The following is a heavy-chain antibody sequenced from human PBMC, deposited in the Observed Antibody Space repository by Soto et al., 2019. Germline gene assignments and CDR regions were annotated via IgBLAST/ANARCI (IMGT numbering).Heavy chain of an antibody. Sequence: QVPLVQSGAEVKKPGASVKISCKASGYTFTSHAIHWVRQAPGQRLEWMGWINPGNGQAEYSQKFQGSVAITRDTSASTAYMELSTLTSEDTAVYFCAREQQAVEVNFYDYWGQGTLVTVS. CDR2: INPGNGQA. CDR3: AREQQAVEVNFYDY. D-gene: IGHD6-13*01. J-gene: IGHJ4*02. V-gene: IGHV1-3*01. CDR1: GYTFTSHA.